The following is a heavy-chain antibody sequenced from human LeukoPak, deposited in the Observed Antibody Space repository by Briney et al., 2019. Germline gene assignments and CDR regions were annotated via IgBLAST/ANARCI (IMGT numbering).Heavy chain of an antibody. V-gene: IGHV3-23*01. CDR2: LSDSGVYI. CDR3: AKQGRDWLRDYYYYMDV. J-gene: IGHJ6*03. D-gene: IGHD3-9*01. Sequence: GGSLRLSCAASGFTFSNYAMTWVRQAPGKGLEWVSLLSDSGVYIYYADSVKGRFTISRDNSNNMLYLQMNSLRAEDTAVYYCAKQGRDWLRDYYYYMDVWGKGTTVTISS. CDR1: GFTFSNYA.